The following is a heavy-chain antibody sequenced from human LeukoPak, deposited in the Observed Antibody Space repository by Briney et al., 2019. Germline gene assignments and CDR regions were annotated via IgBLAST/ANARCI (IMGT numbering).Heavy chain of an antibody. J-gene: IGHJ4*02. CDR3: ARDHNYAFDN. V-gene: IGHV3-48*04. Sequence: LRCYATASTFPCIDYSRDRERQAPGHEREWISYIGICSDNTKYAHSVKGRVTMSADTARNSVYLQMNSLRVDDTAVYYCARDHNYAFDNWGQGTLVSVSS. CDR2: IGICSDNT. D-gene: IGHD1-1*01. CDR1: TFPCIDYS.